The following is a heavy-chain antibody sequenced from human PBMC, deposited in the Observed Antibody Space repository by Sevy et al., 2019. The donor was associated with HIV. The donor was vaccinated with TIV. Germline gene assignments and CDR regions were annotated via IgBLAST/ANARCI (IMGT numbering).Heavy chain of an antibody. D-gene: IGHD2-2*01. CDR3: ARGGLPQVPLTIGFDY. Sequence: SETLSLTCAVSGYSISSGYYWGWIRQPPGKGLEWIGSIYHSGSTYYNPSLRNRVTISVDTSKNQFTLKLSSVTAADTAVYDCARGGLPQVPLTIGFDYWGQGTLVTVSS. V-gene: IGHV4-38-2*01. J-gene: IGHJ4*02. CDR2: IYHSGST. CDR1: GYSISSGYY.